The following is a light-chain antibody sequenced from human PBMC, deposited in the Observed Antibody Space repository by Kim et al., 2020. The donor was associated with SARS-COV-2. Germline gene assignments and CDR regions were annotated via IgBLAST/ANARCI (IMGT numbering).Light chain of an antibody. V-gene: IGKV3-20*01. CDR3: QQSGEG. Sequence: LSLAPGERATRSGRASHSIRSSYLAWYQQKPGQAPRLLIYGASRRATGIPDRFSGSGSGTGFTLTINRLEPEDFAVYYCQQSGEGFGQGTKVDIK. CDR1: HSIRSSY. J-gene: IGKJ1*01. CDR2: GAS.